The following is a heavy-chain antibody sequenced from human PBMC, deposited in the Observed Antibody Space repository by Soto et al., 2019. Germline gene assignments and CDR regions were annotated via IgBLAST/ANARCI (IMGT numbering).Heavy chain of an antibody. D-gene: IGHD1-7*01. CDR1: GGSISRTNYY. J-gene: IGHJ6*02. Sequence: QLQLQESGPGLVKPSETLSLTCSVSGGSISRTNYYWVWIRQSPGKGLEWIGSIYYSGNTHNNPSLKSRVTLSIDTSKNQFSLKLSSVTAADTAVYYCARQVVSGTTGGMDVWGLGTTVTASS. V-gene: IGHV4-39*01. CDR2: IYYSGNT. CDR3: ARQVVSGTTGGMDV.